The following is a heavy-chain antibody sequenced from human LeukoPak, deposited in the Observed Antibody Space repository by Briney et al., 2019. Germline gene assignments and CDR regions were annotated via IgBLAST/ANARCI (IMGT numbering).Heavy chain of an antibody. CDR3: RREGEYDVRKPGGDY. CDR2: INPSGGRT. J-gene: IGHJ4*02. D-gene: IGHD3-10*01. V-gene: IGHV1-46*01. CDR1: GYTFTSYY. Sequence: ASVKVSFKASGYTFTSYYIDWVRQATGQGLEWMGIINPSGGRTTYAQKFQGRVTMTRDTSTSTVYMEMSGLRSEDTAVHYCRREGEYDVRKPGGDYWGQGTLVTVSS.